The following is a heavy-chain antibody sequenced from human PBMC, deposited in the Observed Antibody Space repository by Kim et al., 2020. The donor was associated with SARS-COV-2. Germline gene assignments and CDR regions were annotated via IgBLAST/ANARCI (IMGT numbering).Heavy chain of an antibody. CDR1: GFTFSNAW. D-gene: IGHD6-13*01. CDR3: TTDLKKHRIAAAGMNADY. Sequence: GGSLRLSCAASGFTFSNAWMSWVRQAPGKGLEWVGRIKSKTDGGTTDYAAPVKGRFTISRDDSKNTLYLQMNSLKTEDTAVYYCTTDLKKHRIAAAGMNADYWGQGTLVTVSS. CDR2: IKSKTDGGTT. V-gene: IGHV3-15*01. J-gene: IGHJ4*02.